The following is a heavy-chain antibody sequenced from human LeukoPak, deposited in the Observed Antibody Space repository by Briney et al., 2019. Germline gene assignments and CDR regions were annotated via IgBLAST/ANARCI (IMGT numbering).Heavy chain of an antibody. D-gene: IGHD4-11*01. J-gene: IGHJ4*02. CDR3: ARVSPFLQYYFDY. CDR1: GGSVSSKSYF. Sequence: SETLSLTCTVSGGSVSSKSYFWGWIRQPPGKGLEWIRTIYYSGNTYYNPSLKSLVTISVDRSKNQFSLKLSSVTAADTAVYYCARVSPFLQYYFDYWGQGTLVTVSS. V-gene: IGHV4-39*07. CDR2: IYYSGNT.